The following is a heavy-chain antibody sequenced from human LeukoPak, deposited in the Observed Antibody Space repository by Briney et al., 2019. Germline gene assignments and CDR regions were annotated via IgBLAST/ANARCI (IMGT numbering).Heavy chain of an antibody. CDR3: ARLSGAYYYHYYTDV. D-gene: IGHD3-10*01. J-gene: IGHJ6*03. V-gene: IGHV5-51*01. CDR2: IYPGDSDT. CDR1: GYSFANYW. Sequence: GESLKISCQGSGYSFANYWIGWVRQMPGKGLEWMGIIYPGDSDTRYSPSIQGQVTISADKSISTAYLQWSSLKASDTAMYYCARLSGAYYYHYYTDVWGKGTTVTVS.